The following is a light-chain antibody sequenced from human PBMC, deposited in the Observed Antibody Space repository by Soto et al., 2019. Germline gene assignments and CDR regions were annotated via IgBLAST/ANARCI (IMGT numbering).Light chain of an antibody. J-gene: IGKJ4*01. CDR2: GAS. CDR3: QQNNKWPPVT. Sequence: EVVMTQSPATVSVSPGEGVTLSCRASQTISNDFDWYQQKPGQAPRLLIYGASTRATGVPARFSGGGSGAEFTLTTSSRQSEDFSFVYFQQNNKWPPVTFGGGTKVEIK. V-gene: IGKV3-15*01. CDR1: QTISND.